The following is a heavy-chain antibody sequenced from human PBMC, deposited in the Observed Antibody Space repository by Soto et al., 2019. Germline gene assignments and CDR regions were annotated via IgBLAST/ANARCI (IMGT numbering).Heavy chain of an antibody. CDR1: GYTFTSYG. Sequence: ASVKVSCKASGYTFTSYGISWVLQAPGEGLEWMGWISAYNGNTNYAQKLQGRVTMTTDTSTSTAYMELRSLRSDDTAVYYCARDRYNWNDQSYYYGMDVWGQGTTVTVSS. CDR3: ARDRYNWNDQSYYYGMDV. CDR2: ISAYNGNT. J-gene: IGHJ6*02. D-gene: IGHD1-1*01. V-gene: IGHV1-18*01.